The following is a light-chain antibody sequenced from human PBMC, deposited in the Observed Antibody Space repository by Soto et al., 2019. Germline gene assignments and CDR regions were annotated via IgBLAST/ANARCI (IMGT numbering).Light chain of an antibody. V-gene: IGKV3-11*01. Sequence: EIVLTQSPATLSLSPGERANLSCRASQSVSSYLAWFQQKPGQAPRLLIYDASNRATGIPARFSGSGSGTDFTLTISSLEPEDFAVYYCQQRSNWQRTFGQGTKVEIK. CDR2: DAS. J-gene: IGKJ1*01. CDR3: QQRSNWQRT. CDR1: QSVSSY.